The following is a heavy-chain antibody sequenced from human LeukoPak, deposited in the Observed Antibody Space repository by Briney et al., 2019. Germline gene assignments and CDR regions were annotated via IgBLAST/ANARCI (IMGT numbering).Heavy chain of an antibody. Sequence: SETLSLTCTVSGDSISNYYWSWIRQSPEKGLEWIGYIFYSGSTRYNPSLKSRVTISVDTSKNQFSLKLSSVTAADTAVYYCARHRGSGSPYFDYWGQGTLVTVSS. CDR3: ARHRGSGSPYFDY. CDR2: IFYSGST. D-gene: IGHD3-10*01. CDR1: GDSISNYY. J-gene: IGHJ4*02. V-gene: IGHV4-59*08.